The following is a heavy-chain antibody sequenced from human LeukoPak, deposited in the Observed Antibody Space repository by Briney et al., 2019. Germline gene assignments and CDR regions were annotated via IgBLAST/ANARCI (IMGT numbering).Heavy chain of an antibody. CDR3: GRTHLQTPLVFLDV. V-gene: IGHV3-23*01. D-gene: IGHD1-1*01. CDR2: ISHTGGDT. CDR1: GFSFSGYA. Sequence: PGGSLRLSCEATGFSFSGYAMSWVRQAPGKGLEWVSHISHTGGDTHYADSVKGRFTISRDSSTLYLQMNSLRAEDTATYFCGRTHLQTPLVFLDVWGQGTTVTVSS. J-gene: IGHJ6*02.